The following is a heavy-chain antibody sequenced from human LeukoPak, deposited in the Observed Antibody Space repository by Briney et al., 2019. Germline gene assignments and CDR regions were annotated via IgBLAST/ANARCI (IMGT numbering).Heavy chain of an antibody. CDR2: IYSGGNT. CDR3: ARDFGGLDY. J-gene: IGHJ4*02. Sequence: GGYLRLYCAASGLDVSDNYMTWVRQAPGKGLEWVSVIYSGGNTYYADSVKGRFTIARDSAKNTLYLQMNSRRPEDTAVYFCARDFGGLDYWGQGTLVTVSS. CDR1: GLDVSDNY. V-gene: IGHV3-66*02. D-gene: IGHD4-23*01.